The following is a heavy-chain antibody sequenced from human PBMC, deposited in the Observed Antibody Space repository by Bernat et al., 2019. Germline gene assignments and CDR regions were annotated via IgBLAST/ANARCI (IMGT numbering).Heavy chain of an antibody. J-gene: IGHJ4*02. CDR1: GGSISSGGYY. Sequence: QVQLQESGPGLVKPSQTLSLTCTVSGGSISSGGYYWSWIRQHPGKGLEWIGYIYYSGSTYYNPSLKSRVTISVDTSKTQFSLKLSSVTAADTAVYYCAREMSGYCSSTSCYTGGFDYWGQGTLVTVSS. CDR3: AREMSGYCSSTSCYTGGFDY. CDR2: IYYSGST. V-gene: IGHV4-31*03. D-gene: IGHD2-2*02.